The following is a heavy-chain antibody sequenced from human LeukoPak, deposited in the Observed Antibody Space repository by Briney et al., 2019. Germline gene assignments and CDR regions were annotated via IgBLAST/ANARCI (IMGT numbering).Heavy chain of an antibody. V-gene: IGHV1-2*02. CDR2: INPNSGGT. Sequence: ASVKVSCKASGYTFTGYYMHWVRQAPGQGLEWMGWINPNSGGTNYAQKFQGRVTMTRDTSISTAYMELSRLRSDDTAVYYCARPYYDSSGYYGGYNYWGQGTLVTVSS. D-gene: IGHD3-22*01. J-gene: IGHJ4*02. CDR1: GYTFTGYY. CDR3: ARPYYDSSGYYGGYNY.